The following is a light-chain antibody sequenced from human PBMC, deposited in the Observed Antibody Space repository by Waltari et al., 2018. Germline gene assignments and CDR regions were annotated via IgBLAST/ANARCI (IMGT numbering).Light chain of an antibody. V-gene: IGKV3-20*01. Sequence: EIMLTQSPGTLSLSQGERATRTCRASQSDSRSLAWSQQKPVQSPRLLIYGASTRATGIPDRFSVSGSGTDFSLTIIRLEPEDLAVYYCQSYVRLPATFVQGTKVESK. CDR1: QSDSRS. CDR2: GAS. CDR3: QSYVRLPAT. J-gene: IGKJ1*01.